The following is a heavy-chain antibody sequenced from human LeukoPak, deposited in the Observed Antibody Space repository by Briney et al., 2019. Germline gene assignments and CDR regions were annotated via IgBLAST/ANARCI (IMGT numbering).Heavy chain of an antibody. CDR1: GGSISSSSYY. Sequence: SETLSLTCTVSGGSISSSSYYWGWIRQPPGQGLEWIGSIYYSGSTYYNPSLKSRVIISVDTSKNQLSLKLSSVTAADTAVYYCARTRINIVVVPAAIIAPFDYWGQGTLVTVSS. D-gene: IGHD2-2*02. J-gene: IGHJ4*02. V-gene: IGHV4-39*01. CDR2: IYYSGST. CDR3: ARTRINIVVVPAAIIAPFDY.